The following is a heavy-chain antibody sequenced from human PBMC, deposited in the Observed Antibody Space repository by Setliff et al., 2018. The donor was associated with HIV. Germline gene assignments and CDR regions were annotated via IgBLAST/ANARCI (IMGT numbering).Heavy chain of an antibody. Sequence: SETLSLTCAVSGGSISSSNWWSWVRQSPGKGLEWIGEIYHSGSTDYNPSLKSRVTISVDKSRNQFSLKLSSVTAADTAVYYCARTHSGYFPYYFAYWGQGTVVTVSS. V-gene: IGHV4-4*02. CDR3: ARTHSGYFPYYFAY. J-gene: IGHJ4*02. CDR2: IYHSGST. D-gene: IGHD3-22*01. CDR1: GGSISSSNW.